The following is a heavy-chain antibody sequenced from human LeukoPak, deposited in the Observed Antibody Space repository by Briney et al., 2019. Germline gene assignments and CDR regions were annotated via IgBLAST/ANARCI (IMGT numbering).Heavy chain of an antibody. Sequence: GGSLRLSCAASGFTFSSYGMHWVRQAPGKGLEWVAVIWYDGSNKYYADSVKGRFTISRDNSKETLYLQMNSLRAEDTAVYYCARDGRISYYDSSGPFGYWGQGTLVTVSS. CDR1: GFTFSSYG. CDR2: IWYDGSNK. CDR3: ARDGRISYYDSSGPFGY. V-gene: IGHV3-33*01. J-gene: IGHJ4*02. D-gene: IGHD3-22*01.